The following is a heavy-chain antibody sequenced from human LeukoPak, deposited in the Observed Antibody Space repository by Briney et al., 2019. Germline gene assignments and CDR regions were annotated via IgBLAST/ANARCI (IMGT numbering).Heavy chain of an antibody. D-gene: IGHD1-26*01. CDR1: GFTFSSYA. V-gene: IGHV3-30-3*01. CDR3: AREWELDY. CDR2: ISYDGSNK. Sequence: GRSLRLSCAASGFTFSSYAMHWVRQAPGKGLEWEAVISYDGSNKYYADSVKGRFTISRDNSKNTLYLQMNSLRAEDTAVYYCAREWELDYWGQGTLVTVSS. J-gene: IGHJ4*02.